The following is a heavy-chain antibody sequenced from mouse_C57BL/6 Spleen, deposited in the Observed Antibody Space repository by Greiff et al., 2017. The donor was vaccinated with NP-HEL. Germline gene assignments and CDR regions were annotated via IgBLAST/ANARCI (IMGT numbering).Heavy chain of an antibody. D-gene: IGHD1-1*01. CDR1: GYTFTSYW. J-gene: IGHJ4*01. Sequence: VKLQQPGTELVKPGASVKLSCKASGYTFTSYWMHWVKQRPGQGLEWIGNINPSNGGTNYNEKFKSKATLTVDKSSSTAYMQLSSLTSEDSAVYYCARATVVADYAMDYWGQGTSVTVSS. CDR2: INPSNGGT. CDR3: ARATVVADYAMDY. V-gene: IGHV1-53*01.